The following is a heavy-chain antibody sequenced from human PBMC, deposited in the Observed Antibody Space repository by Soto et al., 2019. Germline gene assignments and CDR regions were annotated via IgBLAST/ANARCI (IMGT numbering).Heavy chain of an antibody. CDR3: AKSTVTTFLVLLDFDY. J-gene: IGHJ4*02. CDR2: IYYNGST. D-gene: IGHD4-17*01. Sequence: SETLSLTCTVSGGSISSGGYYWSWIRQHPGKGLEWIGYIYYNGSTYYNPSLKSRVTISVGTSKNQFSLKLSSVTAADTAVYYCAKSTVTTFLVLLDFDYWGQGTLVTVSS. V-gene: IGHV4-31*02. CDR1: GGSISSGGYY.